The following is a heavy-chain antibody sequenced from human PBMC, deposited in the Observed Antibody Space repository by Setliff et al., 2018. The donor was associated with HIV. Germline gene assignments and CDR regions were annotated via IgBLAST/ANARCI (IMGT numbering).Heavy chain of an antibody. CDR2: IWPSGTS. CDR1: GDSITGSFY. Sequence: LSLTYGVSGDSITGSFYWAWLRQPPGNGLEWIANIYPSGSIWPSGTSNYNPSLKGRVTISLDMSHTQFALKVNSVTAADTAIYYCASGGPAVAYDVDVWGQGTTVTVSS. D-gene: IGHD2-15*01. CDR3: ASGGPAVAYDVDV. J-gene: IGHJ6*02. V-gene: IGHV4-38-2*01.